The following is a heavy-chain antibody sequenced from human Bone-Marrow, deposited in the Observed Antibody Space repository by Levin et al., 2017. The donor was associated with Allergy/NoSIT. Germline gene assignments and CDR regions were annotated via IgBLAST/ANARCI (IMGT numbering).Heavy chain of an antibody. Sequence: SQTLSLTCAVSGGSISSGGYSWSWIRQPPGKGLEWIGYIYHSGSTYYNPSLKSRVTISVDRSKNQFSLKLSSVTAADTAVYYCARGGTGSGSYYFDYWGQGTLVTVSS. D-gene: IGHD1-26*01. J-gene: IGHJ4*02. CDR1: GGSISSGGYS. CDR2: IYHSGST. CDR3: ARGGTGSGSYYFDY. V-gene: IGHV4-30-2*01.